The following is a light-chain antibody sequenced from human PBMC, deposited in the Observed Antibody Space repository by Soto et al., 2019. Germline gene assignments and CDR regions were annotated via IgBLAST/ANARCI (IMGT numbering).Light chain of an antibody. CDR1: QSVSSNY. V-gene: IGKV3-20*01. CDR3: QQYGSSPFT. Sequence: EIVLTHSPDTLSLSPRDRATLSCRASQSVSSNYVAWYQQKPGQAPRLLTHGSSSRATGIPDRFSGRGFGTDFTIVISRMEPEDFEVYYCQQYGSSPFTFGQGTRLEIK. CDR2: GSS. J-gene: IGKJ5*01.